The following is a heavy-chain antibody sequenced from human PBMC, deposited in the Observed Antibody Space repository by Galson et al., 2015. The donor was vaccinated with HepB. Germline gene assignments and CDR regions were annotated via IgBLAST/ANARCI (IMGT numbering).Heavy chain of an antibody. CDR2: ISSSSSYI. CDR1: GFTFSSYS. V-gene: IGHV3-21*01. CDR3: ARDRTRSGGSCVDY. Sequence: SLRLSCAASGFTFSSYSMNWVRQAPGKGLEWVSSISSSSSYIYYADSVEGRFTISRDNAKNSLYLQMNSLRAEDTAVYYCARDRTRSGGSCVDYWGQGTLVTVSS. D-gene: IGHD2-15*01. J-gene: IGHJ4*02.